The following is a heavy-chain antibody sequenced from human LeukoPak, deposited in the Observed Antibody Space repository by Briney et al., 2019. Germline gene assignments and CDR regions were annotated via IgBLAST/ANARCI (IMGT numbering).Heavy chain of an antibody. CDR2: IYYSGTT. CDR3: ARPTVGATRGLDY. D-gene: IGHD1-26*01. Sequence: PSETLSLTCTVSGGAISSSSYYWGWIRQPPGKGLEWLGSIYYSGTTYYNPSLKSRVTISVDTSKSQFSLKLNSVTAADTAIYYCARPTVGATRGLDYWGQGILVTVSS. CDR1: GGAISSSSYY. J-gene: IGHJ4*02. V-gene: IGHV4-39*01.